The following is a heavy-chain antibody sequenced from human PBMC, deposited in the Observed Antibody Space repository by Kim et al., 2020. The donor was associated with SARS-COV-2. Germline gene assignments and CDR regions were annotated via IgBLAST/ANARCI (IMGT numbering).Heavy chain of an antibody. J-gene: IGHJ6*02. CDR3: ARENYDFWSGYYFRDGMDV. Sequence: GGSLRLSCAASGFTFSSYGMHWVRQAPGKGLEWVAVISYDGSNKYYADSVKGRFTISRDNSKNTLYLQMNSLRAEDTAVYYCARENYDFWSGYYFRDGMDVWGQGTTVTVSS. CDR1: GFTFSSYG. CDR2: ISYDGSNK. D-gene: IGHD3-3*01. V-gene: IGHV3-30*03.